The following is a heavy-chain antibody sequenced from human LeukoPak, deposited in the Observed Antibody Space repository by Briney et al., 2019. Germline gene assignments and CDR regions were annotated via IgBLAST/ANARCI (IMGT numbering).Heavy chain of an antibody. V-gene: IGHV1-18*01. Sequence: ASVKVSCKASGYTFTSYDINWVRQATGQGLEWMGWISAYDGNTNYANKLQGRVTMTTDASTSTAFMELRSLTSDDTAVYFCARDFGMFTISHGDAFAIWGQGTVVTVSS. CDR3: ARDFGMFTISHGDAFAI. CDR2: ISAYDGNT. CDR1: GYTFTSYD. D-gene: IGHD5-24*01. J-gene: IGHJ3*02.